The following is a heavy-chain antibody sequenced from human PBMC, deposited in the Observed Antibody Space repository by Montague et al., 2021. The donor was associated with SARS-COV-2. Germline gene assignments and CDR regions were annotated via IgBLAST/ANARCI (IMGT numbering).Heavy chain of an antibody. D-gene: IGHD5-24*01. V-gene: IGHV3-30*04. J-gene: IGHJ4*02. Sequence: SLRRSCAASGFTFSSYAMHWVRQAPGKGLEWVAVISYDGSNKYYADSVKGRFTISRDNSKNTLYLQMNSLRAEDTAVYYCAAEMATISAPLDYWGQGTLVTVSS. CDR3: AAEMATISAPLDY. CDR2: ISYDGSNK. CDR1: GFTFSSYA.